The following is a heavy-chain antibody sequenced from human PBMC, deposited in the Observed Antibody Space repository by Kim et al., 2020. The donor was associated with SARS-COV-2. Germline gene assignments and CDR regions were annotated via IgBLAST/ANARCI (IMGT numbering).Heavy chain of an antibody. CDR3: ARGSYYGSGSYYYRTQYYYYYGMDV. J-gene: IGHJ6*02. CDR1: GGSFSGYY. CDR2: INHSGST. Sequence: SETLSLTCAVYGGSFSGYYWSWIRQPPGKGLEWIGEINHSGSTNYNPSLKSRVTISVDTSKNQFSLKLSSVTAADTAVYYCARGSYYGSGSYYYRTQYYYYYGMDVWGQGTTVTVSS. D-gene: IGHD3-10*01. V-gene: IGHV4-34*01.